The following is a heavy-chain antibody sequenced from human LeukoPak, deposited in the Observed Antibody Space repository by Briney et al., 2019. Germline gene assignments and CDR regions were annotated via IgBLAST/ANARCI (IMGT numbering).Heavy chain of an antibody. CDR2: IYYSGST. Sequence: SETLSLTCTISGGSISSSSYYWGWIRQPPGKGLEWIGSIYYSGSTYYNPSLKSRVTISVDTSKNQFSLKLSSVTAADTAVYYCARVPIVVVVAANMPAWGAFDIWGQGTMVTVSS. CDR1: GGSISSSSYY. J-gene: IGHJ3*02. CDR3: ARVPIVVVVAANMPAWGAFDI. V-gene: IGHV4-39*07. D-gene: IGHD2-15*01.